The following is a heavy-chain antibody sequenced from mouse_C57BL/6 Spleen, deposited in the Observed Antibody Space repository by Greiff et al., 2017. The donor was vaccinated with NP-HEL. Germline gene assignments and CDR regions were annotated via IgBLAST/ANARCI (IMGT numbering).Heavy chain of an antibody. CDR3: ASPFYCGYGGDYAMDY. Sequence: QVQLQQSGAELAKPGASVKLSCKASGYTFTSYWMHWVKQRPGQGLEWIGYINPSSGYTKYNQKFKDKATLTADKSSSTAYMQLSSLTYEDSAVYYSASPFYCGYGGDYAMDYWGQGTSVTVSS. D-gene: IGHD2-2*01. CDR2: INPSSGYT. J-gene: IGHJ4*01. CDR1: GYTFTSYW. V-gene: IGHV1-7*01.